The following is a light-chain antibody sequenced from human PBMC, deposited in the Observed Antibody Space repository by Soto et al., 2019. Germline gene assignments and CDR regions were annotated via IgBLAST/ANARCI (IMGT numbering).Light chain of an antibody. CDR2: DVS. CDR1: SSDVGGYNY. J-gene: IGLJ1*01. CDR3: CSYAGSHYV. V-gene: IGLV2-11*01. Sequence: QSALTQPRSVSGSPGQSVTISCTGTSSDVGGYNYVSWYQQHPGKAPKLMIYDVSKRPSGVPDRFSGSKSGNTASLTISGLQAEDGADYYCCSYAGSHYVFGTGTKVTV.